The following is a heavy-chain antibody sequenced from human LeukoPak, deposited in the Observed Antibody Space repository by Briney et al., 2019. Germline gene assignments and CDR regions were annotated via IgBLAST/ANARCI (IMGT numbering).Heavy chain of an antibody. D-gene: IGHD3-22*01. V-gene: IGHV3-23*01. CDR3: ARDKSVYYDTSGSRFDY. Sequence: GGSLRLSCAASGFTFSSYGMSWVRQAPGKGLEWVSAIGGSGGSTYYADSVKGRFTISRDNARNSLYLQMNSLRAEDTAVYYCARDKSVYYDTSGSRFDYWGQGTLVTVSS. J-gene: IGHJ4*02. CDR2: IGGSGGST. CDR1: GFTFSSYG.